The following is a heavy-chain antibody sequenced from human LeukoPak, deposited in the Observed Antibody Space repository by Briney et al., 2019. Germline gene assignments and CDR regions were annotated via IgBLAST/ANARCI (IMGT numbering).Heavy chain of an antibody. CDR3: AKGTYYDSRTNAFDI. Sequence: GGSLRLSCAASGFTFSSYAMSWVRQAPGKGLEWVSAISGSGGSTYYADSVKGRFTISRDNSKNTLCLQMNSLRAEDTAVYYCAKGTYYDSRTNAFDIWGQGTMVTVSS. D-gene: IGHD3-22*01. CDR1: GFTFSSYA. CDR2: ISGSGGST. V-gene: IGHV3-23*01. J-gene: IGHJ3*02.